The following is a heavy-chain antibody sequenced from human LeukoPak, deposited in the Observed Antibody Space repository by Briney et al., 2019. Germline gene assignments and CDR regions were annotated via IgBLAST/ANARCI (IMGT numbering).Heavy chain of an antibody. D-gene: IGHD3-22*01. CDR2: ISRSSNTI. CDR1: GFIFSDYD. Sequence: PGGSLRLSCTASGFIFSDYDMEWVRQAPGKGLEWISHISRSSNTIYYADSVKGRFTISRDNSENTLYLQMNSLRAEDTAVYYCARDPYYYDSSGYYLGMDYWGQGTLVTVSS. V-gene: IGHV3-48*01. CDR3: ARDPYYYDSSGYYLGMDY. J-gene: IGHJ4*02.